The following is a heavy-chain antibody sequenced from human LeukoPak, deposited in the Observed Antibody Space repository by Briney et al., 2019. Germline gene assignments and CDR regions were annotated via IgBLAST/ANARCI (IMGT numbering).Heavy chain of an antibody. CDR1: GGTFSSYA. J-gene: IGHJ4*02. Sequence: SVKVSCKASGGTFSSYAISWVRQAPGQGLEWMGGIIPIFGTANCAQKFQGRVTITADESTSTAYMELSSLRSEDTAVYYCARMVIAAAGKYYFDYWGQGTLVTVSS. D-gene: IGHD6-13*01. CDR2: IIPIFGTA. CDR3: ARMVIAAAGKYYFDY. V-gene: IGHV1-69*13.